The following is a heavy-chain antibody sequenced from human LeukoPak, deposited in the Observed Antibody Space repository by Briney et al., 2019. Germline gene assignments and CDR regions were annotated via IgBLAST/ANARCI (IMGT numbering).Heavy chain of an antibody. Sequence: GGSLRLSCAASGFTFSSYGMHWVRQAPGKGLEWVAVISYDGSNKYYADSVKGRFTISRDNSKNTLYLQMNSLRAEDTAVYYRAKPLGHAFDIWGQGTMVTVSS. V-gene: IGHV3-30*18. CDR1: GFTFSSYG. D-gene: IGHD3/OR15-3a*01. CDR3: AKPLGHAFDI. J-gene: IGHJ3*02. CDR2: ISYDGSNK.